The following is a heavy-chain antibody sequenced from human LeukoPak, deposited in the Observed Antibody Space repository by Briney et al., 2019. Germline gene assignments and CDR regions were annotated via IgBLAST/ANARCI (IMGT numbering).Heavy chain of an antibody. CDR1: GYTFTSYG. Sequence: ASVKVSCKASGYTFTSYGISWVRQAPGQGLEWMGWISGYNGYTKYVEKFQGRATMTTDTSTSTAYMELRSLRSDDTAVYYCARDLTHRRNYDNSGYQIVPAFWGQGTLVTVSS. CDR2: ISGYNGYT. CDR3: ARDLTHRRNYDNSGYQIVPAF. D-gene: IGHD3-22*01. J-gene: IGHJ4*02. V-gene: IGHV1-18*01.